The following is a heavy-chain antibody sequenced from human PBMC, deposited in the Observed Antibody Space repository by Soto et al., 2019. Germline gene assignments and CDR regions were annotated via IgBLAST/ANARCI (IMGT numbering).Heavy chain of an antibody. Sequence: DVQLVDSGGGLVQPGGSLRLSCAAPTFIFNTYWMTWVRQAPGKGLEWVANIKHDGSETHYVDSVKGRFTISRDNAKRSLYLQMHSLRVEDTAVYYCVGDGNNWNDFDYWGQGTLVTVSS. CDR3: VGDGNNWNDFDY. V-gene: IGHV3-7*01. CDR2: IKHDGSET. CDR1: TFIFNTYW. J-gene: IGHJ4*02. D-gene: IGHD1-20*01.